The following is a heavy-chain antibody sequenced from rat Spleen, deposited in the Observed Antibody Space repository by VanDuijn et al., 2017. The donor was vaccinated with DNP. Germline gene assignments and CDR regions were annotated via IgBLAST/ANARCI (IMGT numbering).Heavy chain of an antibody. D-gene: IGHD1-11*01. Sequence: EVQLVESGGGLVQPGRSLKLSCAASGFTLSDYYMAWVRQAPTKGLEWVAYISYDGGGTYSGDSVKGRFTISRDNAKRSLNLQMDSLRSEETATYYCARTRLDTEGVVPFDNWGQGVMVTVSS. J-gene: IGHJ2*01. CDR1: GFTLSDYY. CDR3: ARTRLDTEGVVPFDN. CDR2: ISYDGGGT. V-gene: IGHV5-22*01.